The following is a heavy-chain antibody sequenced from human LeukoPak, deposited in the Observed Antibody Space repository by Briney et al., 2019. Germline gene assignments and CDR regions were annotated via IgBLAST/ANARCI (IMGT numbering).Heavy chain of an antibody. Sequence: GGSLRLSCAASGFTFSSYALSWVRQAPGKGLQWVSTISGSGGSTYYADSVMGRFTISRDNSKNTLYLQMNSLKTEDTAVYYCTRHTDYWGQGTLVTVSS. CDR1: GFTFSSYA. J-gene: IGHJ4*02. CDR2: ISGSGGST. D-gene: IGHD2-2*02. CDR3: TRHTDY. V-gene: IGHV3-23*01.